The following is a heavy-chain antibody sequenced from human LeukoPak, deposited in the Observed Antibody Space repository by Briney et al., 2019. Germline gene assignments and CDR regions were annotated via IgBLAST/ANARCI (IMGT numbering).Heavy chain of an antibody. Sequence: ASVKVSCKTSGYTFTSYAMNWVRQAPGQGLEWMGWINTNTGNPTHAQGFTGRFVFSLDTSVSTAYLQISSLKAEDTAVYYCARVQYYYDSSGYFLQSVDPFDIWGQGTMVTVSS. D-gene: IGHD3-22*01. V-gene: IGHV7-4-1*02. CDR3: ARVQYYYDSSGYFLQSVDPFDI. CDR2: INTNTGNP. J-gene: IGHJ3*02. CDR1: GYTFTSYA.